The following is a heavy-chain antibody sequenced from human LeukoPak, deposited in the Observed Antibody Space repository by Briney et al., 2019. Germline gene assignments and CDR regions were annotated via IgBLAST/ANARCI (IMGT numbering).Heavy chain of an antibody. CDR2: ISSSGSTI. CDR3: ARDMRGYSSGWYGGLGGLD. V-gene: IGHV3-48*03. CDR1: GFTFSSYE. Sequence: GGSLRLSCAASGFTFSSYEMNWVRQAPGKGLEWVSYISSSGSTIYYADSVKGRFTISRDNAKNSLYLQMNSLRAEDTAVYYCARDMRGYSSGWYGGLGGLDWGQGTLVTVSS. J-gene: IGHJ4*02. D-gene: IGHD6-19*01.